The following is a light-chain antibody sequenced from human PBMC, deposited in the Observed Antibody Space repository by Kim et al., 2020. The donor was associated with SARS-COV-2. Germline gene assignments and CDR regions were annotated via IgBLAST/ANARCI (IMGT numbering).Light chain of an antibody. CDR1: QSVSSNY. Sequence: EILLTQSPGTLSLSPGEGATLSCRASQSVSSNYLAWYQQKPGQAPRLLIYAASSRTTGIPDRFSGSGSGTDFTLTISRLEPEDFAVYYCQQYDTSPKFTFGPGTKVDIK. CDR2: AAS. V-gene: IGKV3-20*01. J-gene: IGKJ3*01. CDR3: QQYDTSPKFT.